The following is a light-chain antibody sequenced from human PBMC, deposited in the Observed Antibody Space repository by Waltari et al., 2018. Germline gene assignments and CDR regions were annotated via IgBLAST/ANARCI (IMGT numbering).Light chain of an antibody. CDR3: QQLNSYPLS. Sequence: IQLTQSPSSLSASVGDRVTITCRASQGISSYLAWYQQKPGKAPELLIYAASRFSGSGSGTDFTLTISSLQPDDFATYYCQQLNSYPLSFGPGTKVDVK. CDR1: QGISSY. J-gene: IGKJ3*01. V-gene: IGKV1-9*01. CDR2: AA.